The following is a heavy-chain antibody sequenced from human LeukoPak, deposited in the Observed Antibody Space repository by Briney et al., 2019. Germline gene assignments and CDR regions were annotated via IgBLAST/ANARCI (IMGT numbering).Heavy chain of an antibody. Sequence: PGGSLRLSCAASGFTFSDYYMSWIRQAPGKGLEWVLYISSSGSTIYYADSVKGRFTISRDNVKNSLYLQMNSLRAEDTAVYYCARDDGDGYNYDYWGQGTLVTVSS. J-gene: IGHJ4*02. V-gene: IGHV3-11*01. CDR2: ISSSGSTI. D-gene: IGHD5-24*01. CDR1: GFTFSDYY. CDR3: ARDDGDGYNYDY.